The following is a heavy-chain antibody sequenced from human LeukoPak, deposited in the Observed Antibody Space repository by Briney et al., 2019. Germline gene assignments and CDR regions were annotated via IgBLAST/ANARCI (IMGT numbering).Heavy chain of an antibody. Sequence: PGGSLRLSCAASGFTFSSYAMHWVRQAPGKGLEWVAVISYDGSNKYYADSVKGRFTISRDNSKNTLYLQMNSLRAEDTAVYYCARDRGIAAAGPLDYWGQGTLVTVSS. V-gene: IGHV3-30-3*01. CDR2: ISYDGSNK. J-gene: IGHJ4*02. CDR3: ARDRGIAAAGPLDY. D-gene: IGHD6-13*01. CDR1: GFTFSSYA.